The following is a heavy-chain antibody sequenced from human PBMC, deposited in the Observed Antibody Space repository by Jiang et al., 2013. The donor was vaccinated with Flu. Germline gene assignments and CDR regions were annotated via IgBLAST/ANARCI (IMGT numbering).Heavy chain of an antibody. V-gene: IGHV1-18*04. J-gene: IGHJ3*02. CDR1: SYG. CDR2: ISAYNGNT. Sequence: SYGSQLGADRPLGQGLEWMGWISAYNGNTNYAQKLQGRVTMTTDTSTSTAYMELRSLRSDDTAVYYCAREYSGSYFEAFDIWGQGTMVTVSS. CDR3: AREYSGSYFEAFDI. D-gene: IGHD1-26*01.